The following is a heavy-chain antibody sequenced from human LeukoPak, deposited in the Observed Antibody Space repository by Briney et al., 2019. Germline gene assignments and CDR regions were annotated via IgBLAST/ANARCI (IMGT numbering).Heavy chain of an antibody. CDR2: IYYSGST. CDR3: ARGTVTINY. Sequence: PSETLSLTCTVSGVSISSYYWSWIRQPPGKGLEWIGYIYYSGSTNYNPSLKSRVTISVDTSKNQFSLKLSSVTAADTAVYYCARGTVTINYWGQGTLVTVSS. V-gene: IGHV4-59*01. D-gene: IGHD4-17*01. J-gene: IGHJ4*02. CDR1: GVSISSYY.